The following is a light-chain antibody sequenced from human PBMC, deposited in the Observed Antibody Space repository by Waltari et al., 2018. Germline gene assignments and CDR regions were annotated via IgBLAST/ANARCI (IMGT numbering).Light chain of an antibody. Sequence: EVVFTQSPATLSLSPGERAATSCRASQNVNTCLAWYQQRPGPPPRLLVYDASTRATGIPARFSGSGSGTDFTLTISSLEPEDFAVYFCHHCANWPRLTFGPGTKVDLK. J-gene: IGKJ3*01. CDR3: HHCANWPRLT. V-gene: IGKV3-11*01. CDR1: QNVNTC. CDR2: DAS.